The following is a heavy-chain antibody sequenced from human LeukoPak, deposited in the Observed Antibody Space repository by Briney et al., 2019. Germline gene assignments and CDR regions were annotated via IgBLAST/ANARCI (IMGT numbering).Heavy chain of an antibody. CDR3: ATSYDMGWLIGY. CDR2: IKQDGSEK. Sequence: GGSLRLSCAASGFTFGDTWMSWVRQVPGQGLEWVANIKQDGSEKFYVASVKGRFTISRDNGKSSLYLQMNSLRAEDTALYYCATSYDMGWLIGYWGQGTLVTVSS. CDR1: GFTFGDTW. D-gene: IGHD3/OR15-3a*01. J-gene: IGHJ4*02. V-gene: IGHV3-7*03.